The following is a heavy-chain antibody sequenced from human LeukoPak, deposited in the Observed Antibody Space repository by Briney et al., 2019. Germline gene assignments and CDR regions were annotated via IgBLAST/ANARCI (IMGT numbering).Heavy chain of an antibody. CDR3: ARDKAYYDDSGAYYGAGVVP. CDR1: GDSISSGSFY. D-gene: IGHD3-22*01. CDR2: IYTSGSI. Sequence: PSETLSLTCSVSGDSISSGSFYWSWIRQPAGKGLERIGRIYTSGSINYNPSFKSRVTISVDTSKNQFSLRLNSVTAADTAVYYCARDKAYYDDSGAYYGAGVVPWGRGTLVTVSS. V-gene: IGHV4-61*02. J-gene: IGHJ5*02.